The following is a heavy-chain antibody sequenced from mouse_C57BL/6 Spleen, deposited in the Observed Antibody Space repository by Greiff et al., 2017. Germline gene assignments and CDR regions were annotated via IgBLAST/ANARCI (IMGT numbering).Heavy chain of an antibody. CDR2: FYPGSGSI. D-gene: IGHD1-1*01. Sequence: QVQLKESGAELVKPGASVKLSCKASGYTFTEYTIHWVKQRSGQVLEWIGWFYPGSGSIKYNEKFKDKATLTADKSSSTVYMELSRLTSEDSAVYFCARHEEVLRYFDYWGQGTTLTVSS. CDR3: ARHEEVLRYFDY. CDR1: GYTFTEYT. V-gene: IGHV1-62-2*01. J-gene: IGHJ2*01.